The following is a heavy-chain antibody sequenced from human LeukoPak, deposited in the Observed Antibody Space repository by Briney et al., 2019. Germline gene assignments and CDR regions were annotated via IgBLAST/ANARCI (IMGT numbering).Heavy chain of an antibody. CDR1: GGTFSSYA. D-gene: IGHD2-2*02. CDR2: IIPIFGTA. CDR3: ARGRGYCSSTSCYTGYYYYMDV. V-gene: IGHV1-69*13. Sequence: ASVKVSCKASGGTFSSYAISWVRQAPGQGLEWMGGIIPIFGTANYAQKFQGRVTITADESTSTAYMELSSLRSEDTAVYYCARGRGYCSSTSCYTGYYYYMDVWGKGTTVTVSS. J-gene: IGHJ6*03.